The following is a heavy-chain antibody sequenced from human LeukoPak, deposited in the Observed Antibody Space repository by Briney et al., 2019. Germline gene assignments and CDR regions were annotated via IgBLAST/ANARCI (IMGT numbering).Heavy chain of an antibody. Sequence: ASVKVSCKASGYSFTDYYIHWVRQAPGQGLEWMGWINPNSGGTNYAQKFQGRVTMTRDTSISTAYMELSRLRSDDTAVYYCASEGYCSSTSCYRYPDAFDIWGQGTMVTVSS. V-gene: IGHV1-2*02. D-gene: IGHD2-2*01. CDR3: ASEGYCSSTSCYRYPDAFDI. CDR1: GYSFTDYY. J-gene: IGHJ3*02. CDR2: INPNSGGT.